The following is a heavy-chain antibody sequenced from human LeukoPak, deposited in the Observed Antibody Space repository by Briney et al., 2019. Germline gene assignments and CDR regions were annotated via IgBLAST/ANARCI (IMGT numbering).Heavy chain of an antibody. J-gene: IGHJ4*02. V-gene: IGHV3-23*01. Sequence: GGSLRLSCAAAGFTFSSYAMTWVRQAPGKGLEWVSTISGSGGSTYYADSVKGRFTMSRDDSKNTLYLQMNSLRAEDTAIYYCAKGIGAYSYGFDYWGQGTLVTVSS. CDR2: ISGSGGST. CDR1: GFTFSSYA. CDR3: AKGIGAYSYGFDY. D-gene: IGHD5-18*01.